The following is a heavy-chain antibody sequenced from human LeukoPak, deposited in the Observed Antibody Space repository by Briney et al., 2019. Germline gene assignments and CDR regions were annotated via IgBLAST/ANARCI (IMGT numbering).Heavy chain of an antibody. D-gene: IGHD2-2*01. CDR3: ARDLCLPYCGTTSCPAVDY. CDR2: ISYDGSNK. V-gene: IGHV3-30*03. CDR1: GFTFSSYG. Sequence: PGRSVRLSCVASGFTFSSYGMHWVRQAPGKGLEWVAVISYDGSNKYYADSVKGRFTLFRDNSKNTLYLQMSSLRAEDTAVYYCARDLCLPYCGTTSCPAVDYWGQGTLVTVSS. J-gene: IGHJ4*02.